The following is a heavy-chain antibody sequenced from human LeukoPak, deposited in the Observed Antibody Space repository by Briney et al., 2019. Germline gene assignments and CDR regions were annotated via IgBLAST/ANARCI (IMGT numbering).Heavy chain of an antibody. V-gene: IGHV4-4*09. J-gene: IGHJ6*03. CDR2: IYTSGST. D-gene: IGHD2-21*02. CDR1: GGSISSYY. Sequence: PSETLSLTCTVSGGSISSYYWSWIRQPPGKGLEWIGYIYTSGSTNYNPSLKSRVTISVDTSKNQFSLKLSSVTAADTAVYYCASGPTAIGYYYYYMDVWGKGTTVTVSS. CDR3: ASGPTAIGYYYYYMDV.